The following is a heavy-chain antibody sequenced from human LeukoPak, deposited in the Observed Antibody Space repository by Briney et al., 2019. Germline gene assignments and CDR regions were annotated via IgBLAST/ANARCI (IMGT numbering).Heavy chain of an antibody. Sequence: GASVKVSCKASGYTFTSYGISWVRQAPGQGLEWMGWISAYNGNTSYAQKFQGRVTMTRDMSTSTVYMELSSLRSEDTAVYYCARSLDVGGDYWGQGTLVTVSS. CDR3: ARSLDVGGDY. CDR1: GYTFTSYG. D-gene: IGHD5-12*01. V-gene: IGHV1-18*01. J-gene: IGHJ4*02. CDR2: ISAYNGNT.